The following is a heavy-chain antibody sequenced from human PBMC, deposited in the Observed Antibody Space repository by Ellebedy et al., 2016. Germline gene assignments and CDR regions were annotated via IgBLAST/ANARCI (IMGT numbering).Heavy chain of an antibody. D-gene: IGHD3-10*01. Sequence: ASVKVSCXASGYTFTSYGISWVRQAPGQGLEWMGWISAYNGNTNYAQKLQGRVTMTTDTSTSTAYMELRSLRSDDTAVYYCARDRPQVDSLWFGEPPNNWFDPWGQGTLVTVSS. CDR3: ARDRPQVDSLWFGEPPNNWFDP. V-gene: IGHV1-18*01. J-gene: IGHJ5*02. CDR1: GYTFTSYG. CDR2: ISAYNGNT.